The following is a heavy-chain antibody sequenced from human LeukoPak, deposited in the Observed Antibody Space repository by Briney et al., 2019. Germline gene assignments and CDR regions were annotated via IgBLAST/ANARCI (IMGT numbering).Heavy chain of an antibody. CDR3: GRAPGGTYYYDSRGFSFDL. Sequence: GGSLRLSCAASGFTFNTYAMMWVRQAPGKGLEWVSGISGSGGSTYYADSVKGRFTISRDNSKNTLFLQMNSLRVEDTAVYYCGRAPGGTYYYDSRGFSFDLGGRGPLVPV. CDR2: ISGSGGST. CDR1: GFTFNTYA. V-gene: IGHV3-23*01. D-gene: IGHD3-22*01. J-gene: IGHJ4*02.